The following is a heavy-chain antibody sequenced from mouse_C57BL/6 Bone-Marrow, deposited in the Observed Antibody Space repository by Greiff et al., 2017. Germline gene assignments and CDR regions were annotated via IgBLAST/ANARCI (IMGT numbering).Heavy chain of an antibody. V-gene: IGHV1-59*01. Sequence: LQESGAELVRPGTSVKLSCKASGYTFTSYWMHWVKQRPGQGLEWIGVIDPSDSYTNYNQKFKGKATLTVDTSSSTAYMQLSSLTSEDSAVYYCARGGDGYYRGFDVWGTGTTVTVSS. CDR3: ARGGDGYYRGFDV. J-gene: IGHJ1*03. CDR1: GYTFTSYW. CDR2: IDPSDSYT. D-gene: IGHD2-3*01.